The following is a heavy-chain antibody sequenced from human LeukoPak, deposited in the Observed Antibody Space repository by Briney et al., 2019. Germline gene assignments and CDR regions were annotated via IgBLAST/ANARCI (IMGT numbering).Heavy chain of an antibody. D-gene: IGHD3-22*01. CDR1: GFTFSSYA. J-gene: IGHJ2*01. CDR3: AKDRHYYDSSGYYYWNFDL. V-gene: IGHV3-23*01. Sequence: GGSLRLSCAASGFTFSSYAMSWVRQAPGKGLEWVSGISGSGGSTYYADSVKGRFTISRDNSKNTLYLQMNSLRAEDAAVYYCAKDRHYYDSSGYYYWNFDLWGRGTLVTVSS. CDR2: ISGSGGST.